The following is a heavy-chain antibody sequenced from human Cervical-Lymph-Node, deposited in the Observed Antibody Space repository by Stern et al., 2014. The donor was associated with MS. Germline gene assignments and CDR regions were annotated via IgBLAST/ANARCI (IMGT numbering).Heavy chain of an antibody. CDR1: RFSISDYA. CDR2: ISYDGSSK. CDR3: TREDCSGGSCRGMDV. Sequence: VQLVESGGDVVQPGRSLRLSCAASRFSISDYAMHWVRQAPGKGLEWVATISYDGSSKRYADSVKVRFTITRDNFKNTVSVQMHSLRAEDTAVYYCTREDCSGGSCRGMDVWGQGTTVTVSS. V-gene: IGHV3-30-3*01. J-gene: IGHJ6*02. D-gene: IGHD2-15*01.